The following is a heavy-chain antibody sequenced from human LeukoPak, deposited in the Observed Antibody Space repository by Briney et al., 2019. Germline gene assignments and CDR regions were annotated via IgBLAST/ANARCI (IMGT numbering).Heavy chain of an antibody. Sequence: GGSLRLSCAASGFTFSNYGMHWVRQAPGKGLEWVAFVLYDGHNKYYADSVKGRFTISRDNSKNTLYLQMNSLRAEDTAVYYCASEGSSGWYFSFDYWGQGTLVTVSS. J-gene: IGHJ4*02. CDR2: VLYDGHNK. CDR3: ASEGSSGWYFSFDY. CDR1: GFTFSNYG. D-gene: IGHD6-19*01. V-gene: IGHV3-30*02.